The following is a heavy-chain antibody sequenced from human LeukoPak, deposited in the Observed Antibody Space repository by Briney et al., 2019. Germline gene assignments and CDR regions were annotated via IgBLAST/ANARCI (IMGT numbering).Heavy chain of an antibody. CDR1: GYNFTSYY. V-gene: IGHV1-46*01. CDR3: ASHWGNWNDLHY. J-gene: IGHJ4*02. CDR2: INPSGGST. Sequence: GASVKVSCKASGYNFTSYYMHWVRQAPGQGLEWMGIINPSGGSTSYAQKFQGRVTMTRDTSTSTVYMELSSLRSEDTAVYYCASHWGNWNDLHYWGQGTLVTVSS. D-gene: IGHD1-1*01.